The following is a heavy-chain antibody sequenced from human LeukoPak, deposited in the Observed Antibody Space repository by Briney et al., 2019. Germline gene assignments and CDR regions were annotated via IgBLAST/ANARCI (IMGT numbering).Heavy chain of an antibody. J-gene: IGHJ6*03. V-gene: IGHV4-59*08. CDR1: GGSISSHY. CDR2: VYNSGST. CDR3: ARPRTAISGAYYYYYMDV. Sequence: SETLSPTCTVSGGSISSHYWSWIRQPPGKGLEWIGYVYNSGSTNYNPSLTSRVTISVDTSKNQFSLNLSSVTAADTAVYYCARPRTAISGAYYYYYMDVWGKGTTVTVSS. D-gene: IGHD5-18*01.